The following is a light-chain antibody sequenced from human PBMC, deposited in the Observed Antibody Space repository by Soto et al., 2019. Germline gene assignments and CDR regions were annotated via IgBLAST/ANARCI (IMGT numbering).Light chain of an antibody. J-gene: IGKJ3*01. CDR2: AAS. CDR1: QGIDTY. CDR3: QKYTRAPFT. Sequence: DIQMTQSPSSLSAAVGDRVTITCRASQGIDTYLAWYQQKPGKVPKLLIYAASTLQSGVPSRFSGSGSGTDFTLTISSLQPEDVATYYCQKYTRAPFTFGPGTKADIK. V-gene: IGKV1-27*01.